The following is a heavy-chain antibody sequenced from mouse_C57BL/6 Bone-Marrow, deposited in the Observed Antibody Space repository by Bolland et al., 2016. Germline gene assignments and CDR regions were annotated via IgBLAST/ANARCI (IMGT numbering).Heavy chain of an antibody. CDR2: GGT. J-gene: IGHJ4*01. CDR3: ARCNWDGYAMDC. D-gene: IGHD4-1*01. Sequence: GGTSYNQKFKGKATLTVDKSSSTAYMELRSLTSEDSAVYYCARCNWDGYAMDCWGQGTS. V-gene: IGHV1-26*01.